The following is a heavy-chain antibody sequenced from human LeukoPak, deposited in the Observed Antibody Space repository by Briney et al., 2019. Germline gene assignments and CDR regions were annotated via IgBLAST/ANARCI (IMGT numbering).Heavy chain of an antibody. Sequence: GGSLRLSCAASGFTFSSYGMSWVRQAPGKGLEWVSAISGPGGSTYYADSVKGRFTISRDNSKHTLYLQMNSLRAEDTAVYYCAKKGLTVTNYYFDYWGQGTLVTVSS. D-gene: IGHD4-17*01. V-gene: IGHV3-23*01. CDR1: GFTFSSYG. CDR3: AKKGLTVTNYYFDY. J-gene: IGHJ4*02. CDR2: ISGPGGST.